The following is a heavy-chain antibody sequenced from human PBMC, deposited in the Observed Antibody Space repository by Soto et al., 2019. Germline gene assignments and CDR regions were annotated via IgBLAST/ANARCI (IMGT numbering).Heavy chain of an antibody. CDR1: GGTFSSYA. D-gene: IGHD6-19*01. CDR3: ARDSGGSSGWYDY. J-gene: IGHJ4*02. Sequence: SVKVSYKATGGTFSSYAISLVRHAPGQGLEWMGGTIPSFGTANYAQKFQGRVTITADESTSTAYMELSSLRSEDTAVYYCARDSGGSSGWYDYWGQGTLVTVSS. CDR2: TIPSFGTA. V-gene: IGHV1-69*01.